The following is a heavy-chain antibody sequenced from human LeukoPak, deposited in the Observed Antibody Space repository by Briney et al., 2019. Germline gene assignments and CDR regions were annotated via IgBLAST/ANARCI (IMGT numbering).Heavy chain of an antibody. CDR1: RFTFSSYG. J-gene: IGHJ5*02. CDR3: ARYLITWRGNWFDP. Sequence: GGSLRLSCAASRFTFSSYGMSWVRQAPGKGLEWVSAISGSGGSTYYADSVRGRFTISRDNSKNTLYLQMNSLRAEDTAVYYCARYLITWRGNWFDPWGQGTLVTVSP. CDR2: ISGSGGST. V-gene: IGHV3-23*01. D-gene: IGHD3-10*01.